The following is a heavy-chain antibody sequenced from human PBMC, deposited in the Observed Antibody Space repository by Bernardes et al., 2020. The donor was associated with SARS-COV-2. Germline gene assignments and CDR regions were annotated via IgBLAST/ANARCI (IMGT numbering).Heavy chain of an antibody. CDR1: GFTFSDYY. CDR2: ISSSSSYT. V-gene: IGHV3-11*03. D-gene: IGHD6-19*01. J-gene: IGHJ4*02. CDR3: ARLYSSGEIDY. Sequence: GGSLRLSCAASGFTFSDYYMSWIRQAPGKGLEWVSYISSSSSYTNYADSVKGRFTISRDNAKNSLYLQMNSLRAEDTAVYYCARLYSSGEIDYWGQGTLVTVSS.